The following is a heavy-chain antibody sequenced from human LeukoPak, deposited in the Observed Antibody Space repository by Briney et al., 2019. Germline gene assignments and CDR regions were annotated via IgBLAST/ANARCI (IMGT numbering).Heavy chain of an antibody. V-gene: IGHV3-53*01. CDR3: ARGVEPLAANTLAY. D-gene: IGHD1-14*01. CDR1: GFTVITND. Sequence: GGSLGLSCAASGFTVITNDMTWVRQAPGKGLEWVSVLYSDGNTKYADSVQGRFTISRDNSKNTLYLEMNSLSPDDTAVYYCARGVEPLAANTLAYWGQGTLVTVSS. J-gene: IGHJ4*02. CDR2: LYSDGNT.